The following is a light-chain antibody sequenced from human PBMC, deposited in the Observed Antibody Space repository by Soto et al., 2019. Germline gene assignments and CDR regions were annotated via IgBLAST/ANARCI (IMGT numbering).Light chain of an antibody. CDR2: DAS. V-gene: IGKV3-11*01. CDR3: QQGGNWPLT. Sequence: EIVLTQSPATLSLSPGERATVSCRASQSVSSHLAWYQQKRGQAPRLLIYDASSGASGIPARFSGSGSGTDFTLTISSLEPEDFAVYYCQQGGNWPLTFGQGTRLE. J-gene: IGKJ5*01. CDR1: QSVSSH.